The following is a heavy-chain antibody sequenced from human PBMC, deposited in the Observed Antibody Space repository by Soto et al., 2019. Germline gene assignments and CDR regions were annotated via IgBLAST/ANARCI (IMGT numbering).Heavy chain of an antibody. Sequence: QVQLVQSGAEVKKPGSSVKVSCKASGGTFSSYNISWVRQAPGQGLEWMGRIIPILGIANYAQKFKGRVTITADKSTSTAYMELSSLRSEDTAVYYCARDVVVVVAAIYWFDPWGQGTLVTVSS. D-gene: IGHD2-15*01. J-gene: IGHJ5*02. CDR2: IIPILGIA. CDR3: ARDVVVVVAAIYWFDP. CDR1: GGTFSSYN. V-gene: IGHV1-69*08.